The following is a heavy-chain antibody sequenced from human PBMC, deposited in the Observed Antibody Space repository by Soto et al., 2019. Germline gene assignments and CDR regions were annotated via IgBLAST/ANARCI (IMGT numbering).Heavy chain of an antibody. CDR3: ARDRVGATPDY. CDR2: ISSSGSTI. V-gene: IGHV3-48*03. Sequence: EVQLVESGGGLVQPGGSLRLSCAASGFTFSSYDMNWVRQAPGKGLEWGSYISSSGSTIYYADSVKGRFTISRDNAKNSLYLQMNSLRAEDTAVYYCARDRVGATPDYWGQGTLVTVSS. CDR1: GFTFSSYD. J-gene: IGHJ4*02. D-gene: IGHD1-26*01.